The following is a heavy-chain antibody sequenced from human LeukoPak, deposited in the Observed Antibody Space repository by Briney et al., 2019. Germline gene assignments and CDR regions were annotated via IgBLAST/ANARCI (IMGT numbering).Heavy chain of an antibody. CDR1: GFTFDDYA. CDR3: AKTRVHYYGSGSYHWYFDL. D-gene: IGHD3-10*01. Sequence: GGSLRLSCAASGFTFDDYAMHWVRQAPGKGLEWVSGISWNSGSIGYADSVKGRFTISRDNAKNSLYLQMNSLRAEDTALYYCAKTRVHYYGSGSYHWYFDLWGRGTLVTVSS. J-gene: IGHJ2*01. CDR2: ISWNSGSI. V-gene: IGHV3-9*01.